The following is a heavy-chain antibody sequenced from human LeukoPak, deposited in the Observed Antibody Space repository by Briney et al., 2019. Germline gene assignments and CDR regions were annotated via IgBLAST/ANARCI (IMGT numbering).Heavy chain of an antibody. CDR2: IYYSGST. J-gene: IGHJ6*03. D-gene: IGHD6-13*01. Sequence: PSETLSLTCTVSGGSINTYYWSWIRQPPGKGLEWIGYIYYSGSTSYNPSLKGRVTISVDTSKNQFSLKLSSVTAADTAVYYCARDWSSSWYQWPTYYYYYMDVWGKGTTVTISS. V-gene: IGHV4-59*01. CDR3: ARDWSSSWYQWPTYYYYYMDV. CDR1: GGSINTYY.